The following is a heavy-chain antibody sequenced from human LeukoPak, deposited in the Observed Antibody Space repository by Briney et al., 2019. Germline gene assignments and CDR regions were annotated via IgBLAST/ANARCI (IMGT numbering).Heavy chain of an antibody. CDR2: ISGNGDST. V-gene: IGHV3-64*01. Sequence: GGSLRLSCAVSGFAFSSYAMHWVRQAPGKGLQYVSAISGNGDSTWYANSVKGRFTISRDNSKNTLYLQMGSLRAEDTAVYYCARDQDMQQFDPWGQGTLVTVSS. J-gene: IGHJ5*02. CDR1: GFAFSSYA. CDR3: ARDQDMQQFDP. D-gene: IGHD6-13*01.